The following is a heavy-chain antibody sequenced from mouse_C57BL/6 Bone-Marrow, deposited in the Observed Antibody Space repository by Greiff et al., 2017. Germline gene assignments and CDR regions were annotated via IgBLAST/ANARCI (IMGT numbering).Heavy chain of an antibody. D-gene: IGHD2-13*01. Sequence: VKLQQPGAELVKPGASVKLSCKASGYTFTSYWMHWVKQRPGQGLEWIGMIHPNSGSTNYNEKFKSKATLTVDKSSSTAYMQLSSLTSEDSAVYYCARGWRLLFAYWGQGTLVTVSA. CDR2: IHPNSGST. CDR3: ARGWRLLFAY. CDR1: GYTFTSYW. J-gene: IGHJ3*01. V-gene: IGHV1-64*01.